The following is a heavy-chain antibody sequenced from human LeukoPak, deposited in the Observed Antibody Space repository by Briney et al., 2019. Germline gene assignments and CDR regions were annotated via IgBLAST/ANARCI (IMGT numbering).Heavy chain of an antibody. D-gene: IGHD2-21*02. CDR3: ARSNYCGGDCYSWDS. J-gene: IGHJ4*02. Sequence: SETLPLTCTVSGGSISSYYWSWIRQPPRKGLEWIGYIYYSGSTNYNPSLKSRVTISVDTSKNQFSLKLNSVTAADTAVYYCARSNYCGGDCYSWDSWGQGTLVTVSS. CDR2: IYYSGST. CDR1: GGSISSYY. V-gene: IGHV4-59*08.